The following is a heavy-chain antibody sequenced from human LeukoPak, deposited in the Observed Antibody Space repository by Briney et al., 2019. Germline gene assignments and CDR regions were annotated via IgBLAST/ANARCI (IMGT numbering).Heavy chain of an antibody. CDR1: GFTFNTYA. Sequence: GGSLRLSCVASGFTFNTYAMSWVRQAPGKGLEWVSHITASGTAMFYADSVKGRFTISRDNAKNSLYLQMNSLRDEDTAVYASSGSYRFDYWGQGTLVTVSS. CDR2: ITASGTAM. V-gene: IGHV3-48*02. D-gene: IGHD1-26*01. CDR3: SGSYRFDY. J-gene: IGHJ4*02.